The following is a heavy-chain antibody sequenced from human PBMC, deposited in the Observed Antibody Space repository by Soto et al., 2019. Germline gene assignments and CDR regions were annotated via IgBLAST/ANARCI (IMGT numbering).Heavy chain of an antibody. J-gene: IGHJ5*02. CDR2: ISESGGNT. CDR3: AWCSSGTCRSGFDP. D-gene: IGHD2-15*01. V-gene: IGHV3-23*01. CDR1: GFTFSSYA. Sequence: GGSLRLSCSASGFTFSSYAMSWARQAPAKGLEWVSAISESGGNTYYADSVKGRFTISRDNSKNTLYLQMNSLRAEDTAVYYCAWCSSGTCRSGFDPWGQGT.